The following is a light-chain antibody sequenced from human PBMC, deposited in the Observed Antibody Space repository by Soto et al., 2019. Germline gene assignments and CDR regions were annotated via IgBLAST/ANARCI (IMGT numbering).Light chain of an antibody. Sequence: QSVLTQPPSASGSPGQSVTISCTGTSSDVGGYNYVSWYQQHPGKAPKLMIYEVSKRPSGVPDRFSGSKSGNTASLTVSGLQADDEADYYCSSYEGSNRNWVFGGGTKLTVL. CDR3: SSYEGSNRNWV. CDR1: SSDVGGYNY. J-gene: IGLJ3*02. V-gene: IGLV2-8*01. CDR2: EVS.